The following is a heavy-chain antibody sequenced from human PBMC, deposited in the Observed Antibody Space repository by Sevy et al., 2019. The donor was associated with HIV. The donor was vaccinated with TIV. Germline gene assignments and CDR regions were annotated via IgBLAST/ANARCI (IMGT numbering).Heavy chain of an antibody. Sequence: SETLSLTCSVSGGSIRSSTYYWGWIRQPPGKGLEWIGSIYDSGSTFFYPSFLSRFDRSVDTTKNQFSRRLRSVTAADTAVYYCARHGLRGYKSGWFHVFDYWGQGALVTVSS. J-gene: IGHJ4*02. CDR2: IYDSGST. CDR1: GGSIRSSTYY. V-gene: IGHV4-39*01. D-gene: IGHD6-19*01. CDR3: ARHGLRGYKSGWFHVFDY.